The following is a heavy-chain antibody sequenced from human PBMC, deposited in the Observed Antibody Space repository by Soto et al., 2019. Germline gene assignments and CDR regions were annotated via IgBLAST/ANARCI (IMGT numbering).Heavy chain of an antibody. CDR1: GFSFSPFS. J-gene: IGHJ4*02. CDR3: ARETSGFDFYFDY. Sequence: EVQLVESGGGLVKPGGSLRLSCAASGFSFSPFSMNWVRQAPGKGLEWVSSISHSSRYIYYADSVKGRFTISRDDAKNSLYLQMNSLRAEDTAVYYCARETSGFDFYFDYCGQGALVTVSS. D-gene: IGHD5-12*01. V-gene: IGHV3-21*06. CDR2: ISHSSRYI.